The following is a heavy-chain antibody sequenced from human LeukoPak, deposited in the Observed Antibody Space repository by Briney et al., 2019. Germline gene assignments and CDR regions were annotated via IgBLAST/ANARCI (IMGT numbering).Heavy chain of an antibody. V-gene: IGHV1-24*01. CDR1: GYTLTELS. CDR2: FDPEDGET. Sequence: ASVKVSCKVSGYTLTELSMHWVRQAPGKGLEWMGGFDPEDGETIYAQKFQGRVTMTEDTSTDTAYMELSSLRSEDTAAYYCATFDRMVLTLDYWGQGTLVTVSS. D-gene: IGHD3-10*01. J-gene: IGHJ4*02. CDR3: ATFDRMVLTLDY.